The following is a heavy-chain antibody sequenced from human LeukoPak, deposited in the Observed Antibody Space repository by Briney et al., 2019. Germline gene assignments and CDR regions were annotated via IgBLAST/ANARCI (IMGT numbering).Heavy chain of an antibody. CDR1: GGSISSYY. D-gene: IGHD3-22*01. J-gene: IGHJ4*02. V-gene: IGHV4-59*08. CDR3: ARHDYYDSSGYWTPFDY. Sequence: PSETLSLTCTVSGGSISSYYWSWIRQPPGKGLEWIGYIYYSGSTNYNPSLKSRVTISVDMSKDQFSLKLSSVTAADTAVYYCARHDYYDSSGYWTPFDYWGQGTLVTVSS. CDR2: IYYSGST.